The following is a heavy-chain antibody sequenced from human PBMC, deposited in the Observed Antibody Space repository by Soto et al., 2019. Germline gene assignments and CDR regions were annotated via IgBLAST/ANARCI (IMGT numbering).Heavy chain of an antibody. CDR1: GFTFSSYS. Sequence: PGGSLGLSCAASGFTFSSYSMNWVRQAPGKGLEWVSYISSSSSTIYYADSVKGRFTISRDNAKNSLYLQMNSLRDEDTAVYYCARGCSSTSCYFRYYGMDVWGQGTTVTVSS. V-gene: IGHV3-48*02. D-gene: IGHD2-2*01. CDR2: ISSSSSTI. CDR3: ARGCSSTSCYFRYYGMDV. J-gene: IGHJ6*02.